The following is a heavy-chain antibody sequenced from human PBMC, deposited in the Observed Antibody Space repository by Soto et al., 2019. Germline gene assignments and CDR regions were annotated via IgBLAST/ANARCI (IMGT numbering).Heavy chain of an antibody. CDR1: GFTFSSYW. Sequence: PGGSLRLSCAASGFTFSSYWMHWVRQAPGKGLVWVSRINSDGSSTSYADSVKGRFTISRGNAKNTLYLQMNSLRAEDTAVYYCARVRFPYGMDVWGQGTTVTVSS. D-gene: IGHD3-3*01. V-gene: IGHV3-74*01. J-gene: IGHJ6*02. CDR2: INSDGSST. CDR3: ARVRFPYGMDV.